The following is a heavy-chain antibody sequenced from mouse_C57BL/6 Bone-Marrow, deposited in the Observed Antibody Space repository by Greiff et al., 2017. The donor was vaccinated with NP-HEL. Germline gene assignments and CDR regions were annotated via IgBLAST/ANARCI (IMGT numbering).Heavy chain of an antibody. V-gene: IGHV5-12*01. CDR3: ARHIYYDYGNDY. D-gene: IGHD2-4*01. CDR2: ISNGGGST. J-gene: IGHJ2*01. Sequence: EVMLVESGGGLVQPGGSLKLSCAASGFTFSDYYMYWVRQTPEKRLEWVAYISNGGGSTYYPDTVKGRFTISRDNAKNTLYLQMSRLKSEDTAMYYCARHIYYDYGNDYWGQGTTLTVSS. CDR1: GFTFSDYY.